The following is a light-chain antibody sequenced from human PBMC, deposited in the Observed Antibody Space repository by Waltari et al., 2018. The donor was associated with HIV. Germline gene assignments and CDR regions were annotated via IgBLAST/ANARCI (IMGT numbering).Light chain of an antibody. V-gene: IGLV2-23*03. Sequence: QSALTQPASVSGSPGQSITISCTGTSSAVGSYNLVSWYQQHPGKAPKRMIYEGSKRPSGVSNRFSGSKSGNTASLTISGLQAEDETDYYCCSYAGNSTFVVFGGGTKLTVL. J-gene: IGLJ2*01. CDR2: EGS. CDR1: SSAVGSYNL. CDR3: CSYAGNSTFVV.